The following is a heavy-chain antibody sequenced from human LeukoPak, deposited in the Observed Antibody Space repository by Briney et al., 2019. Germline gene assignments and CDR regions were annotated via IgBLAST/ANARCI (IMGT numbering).Heavy chain of an antibody. CDR2: IYYSGST. V-gene: IGHV4-39*01. J-gene: IGHJ4*02. CDR3: ARLGEKIAAPPGY. CDR1: GGSISSSSYY. Sequence: PSETLCLTCTVSGGSISSSSYYWGWIRQPPGMGLEYIGNIYYSGSTYYNPSLKSRVTISVDTSKNQFSLKLSSVTAADTAVYYCARLGEKIAAPPGYWGQGTLVTVSS. D-gene: IGHD6-6*01.